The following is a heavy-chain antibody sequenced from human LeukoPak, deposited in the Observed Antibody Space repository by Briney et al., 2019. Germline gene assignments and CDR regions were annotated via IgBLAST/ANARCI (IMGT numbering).Heavy chain of an antibody. CDR3: AKSLDYYDSSGYPHDAFDI. CDR1: GFTFSSYA. J-gene: IGHJ3*02. D-gene: IGHD3-22*01. Sequence: PGGSLRLSCAASGFTFSSYAMSWVRQAPGKGLEWVSAISGSGGSTYYADSVKGRFTISRDNSKNTLYLQMNSLRAEDTAVYYCAKSLDYYDSSGYPHDAFDIWGQGTMVTVSS. V-gene: IGHV3-23*01. CDR2: ISGSGGST.